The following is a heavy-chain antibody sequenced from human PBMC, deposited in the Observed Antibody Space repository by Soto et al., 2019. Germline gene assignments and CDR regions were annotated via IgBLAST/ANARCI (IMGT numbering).Heavy chain of an antibody. CDR3: TTDYGSLYYYGMDV. J-gene: IGHJ6*02. Sequence: WGSPRVSCAASGVTVSNGWRNWVRQAAGKGLEWVGRIKSKTDGGTTDYAAPVKGRVTISRDDSRNTLYLQMNSLKTEDTAVYYCTTDYGSLYYYGMDVWGQGTTVTVSS. CDR2: IKSKTDGGTT. V-gene: IGHV3-15*07. CDR1: GVTVSNGW. D-gene: IGHD3-10*01.